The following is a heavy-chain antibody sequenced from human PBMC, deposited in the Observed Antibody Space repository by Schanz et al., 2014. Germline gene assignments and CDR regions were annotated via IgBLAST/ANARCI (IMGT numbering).Heavy chain of an antibody. Sequence: QIQLVQSGPEVKKPGATVKVSCKASGYIFINSGISWVRQAPGQGLEWMGWISVYNHNKGYDQKFQGRVTMTTDTSTNTANMALTDLRSVDTDVYSCAKGRRYFDRDDLYYFDSWGQGTLVTVSS. D-gene: IGHD3-9*01. CDR2: ISVYNHNK. V-gene: IGHV1-18*01. J-gene: IGHJ4*02. CDR1: GYIFINSG. CDR3: AKGRRYFDRDDLYYFDS.